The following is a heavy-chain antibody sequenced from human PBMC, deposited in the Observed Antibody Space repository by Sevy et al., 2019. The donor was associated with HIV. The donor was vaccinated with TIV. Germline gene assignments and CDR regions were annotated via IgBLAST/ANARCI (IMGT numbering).Heavy chain of an antibody. Sequence: GGSLRLSCAASGFTFSNAWMSWVRQAPGKGLEWVGRIKSKTDGGTTDYAAPVKGRFTISSDDSKNTLYLQMNSLKTEDTAVYYCTKDSPFITGTTSFTYYFDYWGQGTLVTVSS. V-gene: IGHV3-15*01. CDR2: IKSKTDGGTT. CDR1: GFTFSNAW. D-gene: IGHD1-7*01. J-gene: IGHJ4*02. CDR3: TKDSPFITGTTSFTYYFDY.